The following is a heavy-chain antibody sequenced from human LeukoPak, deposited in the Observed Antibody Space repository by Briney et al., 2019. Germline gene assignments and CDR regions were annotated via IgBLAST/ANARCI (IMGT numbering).Heavy chain of an antibody. V-gene: IGHV3-48*03. CDR3: ARDQGGITVVRGVIIKGGYFDY. Sequence: GGSLRLSCAASGFTFSSYEMNWVPQAPREGLEGGSYIISSGSTIYYADSVKGRFTISRDNAKNSLYLQMNSLRAEDTAVYYCARDQGGITVVRGVIIKGGYFDYWGQGTLVTVSS. D-gene: IGHD3-10*01. CDR2: IISSGSTI. CDR1: GFTFSSYE. J-gene: IGHJ4*02.